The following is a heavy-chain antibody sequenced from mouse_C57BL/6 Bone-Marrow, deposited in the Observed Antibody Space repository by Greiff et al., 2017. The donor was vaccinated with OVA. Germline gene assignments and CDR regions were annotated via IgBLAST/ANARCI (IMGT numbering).Heavy chain of an antibody. CDR1: GFSLTSYG. V-gene: IGHV2-2*01. CDR3: ARNSPYGYLFAY. Sequence: VKLMESGPGLVQPSQSLSITCTVSGFSLTSYGVHWVRQSPGKGLEWLGVIWSGGSTDYNAAFISRLSISKDNSKSQVFFKMNSLQADDTAIYYCARNSPYGYLFAYWGQGTLVTVSA. CDR2: IWSGGST. D-gene: IGHD2-2*01. J-gene: IGHJ3*01.